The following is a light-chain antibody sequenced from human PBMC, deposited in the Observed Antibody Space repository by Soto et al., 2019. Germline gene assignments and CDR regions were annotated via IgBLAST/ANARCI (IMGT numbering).Light chain of an antibody. CDR1: SSNIGAGHD. CDR3: QYYDSSLSAVV. Sequence: QSVLTQPPSMSGAPGQRVTLSCTGSSSNIGAGHDVHWYQQLPGTAPKHLIYGDTNRPSGVPDRFSGSKSGTSASLAITGLQAEDEADYYCQYYDSSLSAVVFGGGTKLTVL. V-gene: IGLV1-40*01. CDR2: GDT. J-gene: IGLJ2*01.